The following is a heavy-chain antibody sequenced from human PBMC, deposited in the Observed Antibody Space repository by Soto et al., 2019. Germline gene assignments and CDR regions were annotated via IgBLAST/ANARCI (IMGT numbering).Heavy chain of an antibody. CDR2: SNGDGSSI. J-gene: IGHJ4*02. V-gene: IGHV3-74*01. CDR3: VRRWSGSLDS. Sequence: EVQLVESGGGLVQPGGSLRLSCAASGFTFSGYWMYWVRQDAGKGLVWVARSNGDGSSIIYADSMKGRFTISRDNAKNTLYLQMNSLRAEDTAVYYCVRRWSGSLDSWGQGTPVTVSS. CDR1: GFTFSGYW.